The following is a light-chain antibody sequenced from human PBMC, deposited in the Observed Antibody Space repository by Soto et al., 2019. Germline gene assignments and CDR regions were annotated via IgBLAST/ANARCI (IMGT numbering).Light chain of an antibody. CDR3: QQYNSYSPDT. V-gene: IGKV1-5*01. J-gene: IGKJ3*01. Sequence: GDRVTVTCRASQNVTNRLAWYQQKLGRAPKLLIYDASSLESEAPSRFSGGGSGTDFTLTISSLQPDDFATYYCQQYNSYSPDTFGPGTKVDIK. CDR2: DAS. CDR1: QNVTNR.